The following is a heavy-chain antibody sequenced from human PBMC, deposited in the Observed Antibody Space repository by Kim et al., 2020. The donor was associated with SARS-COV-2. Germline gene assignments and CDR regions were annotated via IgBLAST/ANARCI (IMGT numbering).Heavy chain of an antibody. CDR2: ISYDGSNK. D-gene: IGHD2-21*02. J-gene: IGHJ4*01. Sequence: GGSLRLSCAASGFTVSSYAMHWVRQAPGKGLEWVSVISYDGSNKYYADSVKGRFTISRDNSKNTLYLQMNSLRAEDTAVYYCARGTYCGGDCYSSLFDY. CDR3: ARGTYCGGDCYSSLFDY. CDR1: GFTVSSYA. V-gene: IGHV3-30*04.